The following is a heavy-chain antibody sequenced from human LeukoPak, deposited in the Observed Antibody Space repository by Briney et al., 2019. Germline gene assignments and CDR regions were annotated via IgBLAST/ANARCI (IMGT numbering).Heavy chain of an antibody. D-gene: IGHD3-10*02. CDR2: INPNSGGT. Sequence: GASVKVSCKASGYTFTGYYMHWVRQAPGQGLEWMGWINPNSGGTNYAQKFQGWVTMTRDTSISTAYMELSRLRSDDTAVYYCARGDGRFLGYVLGDSFDYWGQGTLVTVSS. CDR1: GYTFTGYY. J-gene: IGHJ4*02. V-gene: IGHV1-2*04. CDR3: ARGDGRFLGYVLGDSFDY.